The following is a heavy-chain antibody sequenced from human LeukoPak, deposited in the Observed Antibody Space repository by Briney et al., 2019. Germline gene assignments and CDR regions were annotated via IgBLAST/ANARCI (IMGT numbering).Heavy chain of an antibody. CDR3: ARLGAKDAFDI. CDR2: IYYSRST. J-gene: IGHJ3*02. D-gene: IGHD1-26*01. V-gene: IGHV4-59*01. Sequence: SETLSLTCTVSGGSISSYYWSWIRQPPGKGLEWIGYIYYSRSTNYNPSLKSRVTISVDTSKNQFSLKLSSVTAADTAVYYCARLGAKDAFDIWGQGTMVTVSS. CDR1: GGSISSYY.